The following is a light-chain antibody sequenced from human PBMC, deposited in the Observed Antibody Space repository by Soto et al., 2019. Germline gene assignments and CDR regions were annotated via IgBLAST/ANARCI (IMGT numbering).Light chain of an antibody. J-gene: IGLJ1*01. CDR2: DVS. CDR1: SSNVGGDKY. V-gene: IGLV2-14*03. CDR3: SSYTSSSTDV. Sequence: QSALTQPASVSGSPGQSITISCTGTSSNVGGDKYVSWYQQQPGKAPKLMIYDVSNRPSGVSNRFSGSKSGNTASLTISGLQAEDEADYYCSSYTSSSTDVFGTGTKVTVL.